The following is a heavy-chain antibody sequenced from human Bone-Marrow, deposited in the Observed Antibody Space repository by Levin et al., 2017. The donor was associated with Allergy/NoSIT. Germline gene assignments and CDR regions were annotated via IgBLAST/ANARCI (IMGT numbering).Heavy chain of an antibody. CDR1: GFSFSRYW. CDR2: IKQAGNEK. Sequence: SGGSLRLSCVASGFSFSRYWMSWVRQAPGKGLEWVANIKQAGNEKYYVDSVKGRFTVSRDDASNTLFLQMNSLRAEDTAVYYCARGPDYGGRADYFDYWGPGTLVTVSS. J-gene: IGHJ4*02. V-gene: IGHV3-7*01. D-gene: IGHD4/OR15-4a*01. CDR3: ARGPDYGGRADYFDY.